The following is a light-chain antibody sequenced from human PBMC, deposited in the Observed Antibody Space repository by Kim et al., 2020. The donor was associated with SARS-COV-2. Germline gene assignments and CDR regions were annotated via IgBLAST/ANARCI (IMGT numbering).Light chain of an antibody. CDR2: GKN. J-gene: IGLJ3*02. V-gene: IGLV3-19*01. CDR1: SLRKYY. Sequence: LGQTVLLTCKGDSLRKYYASWYQQRPGQAPRLLIYGKNSRPSGISDRFSGSTSGNTASLTITATQAEDEADYFCSSRDSSGDNVMLFGGGTQLTVL. CDR3: SSRDSSGDNVML.